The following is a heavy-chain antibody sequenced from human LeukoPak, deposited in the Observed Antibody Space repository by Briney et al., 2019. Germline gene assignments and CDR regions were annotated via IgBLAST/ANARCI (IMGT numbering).Heavy chain of an antibody. J-gene: IGHJ4*02. Sequence: GGSLRLSCAASGFTFSSYWMHWVRQAPGKGLVWVSRINSDGSSTSYADSVKGRFTISRDDAKNTLYMKMNSLRAEDTAVYSCARSIYGAQAQWGQGTLVTVSS. D-gene: IGHD4-17*01. CDR2: INSDGSST. CDR3: ARSIYGAQAQ. CDR1: GFTFSSYW. V-gene: IGHV3-74*01.